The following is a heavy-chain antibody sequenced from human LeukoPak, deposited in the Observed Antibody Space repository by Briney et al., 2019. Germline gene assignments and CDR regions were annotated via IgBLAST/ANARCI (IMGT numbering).Heavy chain of an antibody. CDR1: GYTFTSYD. CDR2: IIPIFGTA. V-gene: IGHV1-69*13. D-gene: IGHD2-15*01. Sequence: ASVKVSCKASGYTFTSYDINWVRQATGQGLEWMGGIIPIFGTANYAQKFQGRVTITADESTSTAYMELSSLRSEDTAVYYCARATRSGGSAGWFDPWGQGTLVTVSS. J-gene: IGHJ5*02. CDR3: ARATRSGGSAGWFDP.